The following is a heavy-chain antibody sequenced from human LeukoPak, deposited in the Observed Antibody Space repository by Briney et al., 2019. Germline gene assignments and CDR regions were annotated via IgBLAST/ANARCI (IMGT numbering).Heavy chain of an antibody. D-gene: IGHD4-17*01. J-gene: IGHJ6*02. CDR1: GDSVSSNSAT. V-gene: IGHV6-1*01. CDR3: VRYSYGLDV. CDR2: TYYRSKWYN. Sequence: SQTLSLTCAISGDSVSSNSATWNWIRRSPSRGLEWLGRTYYRSKWYNDSAVSVKSRITINPDTSKNHFSLRLNSVTPEDTAVYYCVRYSYGLDVWGQGTTVTVSS.